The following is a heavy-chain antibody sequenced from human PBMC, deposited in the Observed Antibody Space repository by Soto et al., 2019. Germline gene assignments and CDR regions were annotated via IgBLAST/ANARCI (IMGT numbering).Heavy chain of an antibody. CDR2: ISGSGGST. D-gene: IGHD3-22*01. J-gene: IGHJ1*01. Sequence: PGGSLRLSCADSGFSFSSYWMHWVRQGPGKGLEWVSAISGSGGSTYYADSVKGRFTISRDNSKNTLYLEMDSLRVEDTAVYYCAREDHSSGYAGTFRHWGQGTLVTVSS. CDR3: AREDHSSGYAGTFRH. CDR1: GFSFSSYW. V-gene: IGHV3-23*01.